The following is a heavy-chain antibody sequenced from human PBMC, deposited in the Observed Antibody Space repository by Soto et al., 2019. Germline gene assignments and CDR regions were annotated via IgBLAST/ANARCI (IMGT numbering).Heavy chain of an antibody. D-gene: IGHD1-7*01. Sequence: SETLSLTCTVSGGSISSYYWSWIRQPPGKGLEWIGYIYYSGSTNYNPSLKSRVTISVDTSKNQFSLKLSPVTAADTAVYYCARGNNWNYKTWGVWGKGTTVTVSS. CDR3: ARGNNWNYKTWGV. J-gene: IGHJ6*04. CDR2: IYYSGST. CDR1: GGSISSYY. V-gene: IGHV4-59*08.